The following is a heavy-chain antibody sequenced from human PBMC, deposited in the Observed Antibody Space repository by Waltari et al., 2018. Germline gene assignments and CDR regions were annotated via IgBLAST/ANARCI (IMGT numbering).Heavy chain of an antibody. CDR3: AKSPASYYYGMDV. Sequence: EVQLLESGGGLVQPGGSLRLSCAASGFTFSSHAMSWVRQAPGKGMDWVSSISGRGGSTYYADSVKGRFTISRDNSKNTLYLQMNSLRAEDTAVYYCAKSPASYYYGMDVWGQGTTVTVSS. CDR1: GFTFSSHA. CDR2: ISGRGGST. J-gene: IGHJ6*02. V-gene: IGHV3-23*01.